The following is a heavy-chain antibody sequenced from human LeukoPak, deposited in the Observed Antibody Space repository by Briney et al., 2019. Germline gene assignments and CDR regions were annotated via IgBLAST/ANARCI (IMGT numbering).Heavy chain of an antibody. D-gene: IGHD3-10*01. J-gene: IGHJ4*02. CDR3: AKVGYYGSGSYSFDY. V-gene: IGHV3-23*01. CDR2: ISGSGGST. CDR1: GISFSTYV. Sequence: GGSLRLSCAASGISFSTYVMAWVRQAPGKGLECVSAISGSGGSTYYADSVKGRFTISRDNSKNTLYLQMNSLRAEDTAVYYCAKVGYYGSGSYSFDYWGQGTLVTVSS.